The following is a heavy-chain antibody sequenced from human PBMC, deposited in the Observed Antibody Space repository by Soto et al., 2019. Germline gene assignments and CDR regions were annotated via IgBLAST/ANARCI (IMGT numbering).Heavy chain of an antibody. J-gene: IGHJ4*02. CDR1: GYAFTTYG. V-gene: IGHV1-69*13. D-gene: IGHD2-2*01. CDR3: AREHCISTSCYLDY. CDR2: IIPIFGTA. Sequence: SVKVSCKASGYAFTTYGFSWVRQAPGQGLEWMGGIIPIFGTANYAQKFQGRVTITADESTSTAYMELSSLRSEDTAVYYCAREHCISTSCYLDYWGQGTLVTVSS.